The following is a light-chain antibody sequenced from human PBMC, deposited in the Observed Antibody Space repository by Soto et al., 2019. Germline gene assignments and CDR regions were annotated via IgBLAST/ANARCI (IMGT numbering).Light chain of an antibody. CDR1: SGDVGRYDY. CDR3: SSYAGSSIYV. V-gene: IGLV2-8*01. CDR2: GVT. J-gene: IGLJ1*01. Sequence: QAVVTQPPSASGSPGQSVTFSCTGTSGDVGRYDYVSWYQQHPGKAPKLLIYGVTKRPAGVPDRFSGSKSGNTASLTVSGLQTEDEAYYYCSSYAGSSIYVFGTGTKVTVL.